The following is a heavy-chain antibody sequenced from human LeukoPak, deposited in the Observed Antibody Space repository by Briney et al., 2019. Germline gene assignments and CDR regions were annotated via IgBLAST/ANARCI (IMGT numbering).Heavy chain of an antibody. D-gene: IGHD6-13*01. Sequence: PGGSLRLSCAASGFTFSSYAMSWVRQAPGKGLEWVANINQDGSEKYYVDSVKGRFTISRDNAKNSLYLQMNSLRAEDTAVYYCARVSRGSSSLPLDYWGQGTLVTVSS. J-gene: IGHJ4*02. CDR2: INQDGSEK. CDR3: ARVSRGSSSLPLDY. V-gene: IGHV3-7*03. CDR1: GFTFSSYA.